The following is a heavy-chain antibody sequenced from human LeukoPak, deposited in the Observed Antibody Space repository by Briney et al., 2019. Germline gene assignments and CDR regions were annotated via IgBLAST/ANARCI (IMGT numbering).Heavy chain of an antibody. CDR2: IRSKVNGGTA. CDR1: GFTVSSNY. J-gene: IGHJ5*02. Sequence: GGSLRLSCAASGFTVSSNYMSWFRQAPGKGLEWVGFIRSKVNGGTAEYAASVKGRLTLSRDDSKSIAYLQMNSLKIEDTAVYYCSREPKGRWLQFDNWGQATLVTVSS. V-gene: IGHV3-49*03. CDR3: SREPKGRWLQFDN. D-gene: IGHD5-24*01.